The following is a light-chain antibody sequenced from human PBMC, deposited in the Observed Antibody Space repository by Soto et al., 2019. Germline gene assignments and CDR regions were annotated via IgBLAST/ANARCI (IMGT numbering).Light chain of an antibody. CDR1: SSDVGSYNL. CDR2: EGN. V-gene: IGLV2-23*01. CDR3: CSYTGSSTS. J-gene: IGLJ3*02. Sequence: QSVLTQPASVSGSPGQSITMSCAGASSDVGSYNLVSWYQQYPGKAPKLIIYEGNKRPSGVSNRFSGSGSGNTASLTISGLQAEDAADYYCCSYTGSSTSFGGGTEVTVL.